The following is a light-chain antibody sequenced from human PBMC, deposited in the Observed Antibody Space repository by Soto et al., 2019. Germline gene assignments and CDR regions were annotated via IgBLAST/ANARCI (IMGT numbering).Light chain of an antibody. Sequence: DIQMTQSPSSLSASVGDRVTITCRASQSISGFLNWYQQKPGKAPKLLIYAASSLQSGVPSRFSGSGSGTDFTLTISSLQPEDFETYFCQQSYSYPRTFGQGTKV. CDR3: QQSYSYPRT. V-gene: IGKV1-39*01. CDR1: QSISGF. CDR2: AAS. J-gene: IGKJ1*01.